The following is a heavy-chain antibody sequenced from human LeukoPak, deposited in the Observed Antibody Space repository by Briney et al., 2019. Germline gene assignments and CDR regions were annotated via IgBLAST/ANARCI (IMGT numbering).Heavy chain of an antibody. CDR2: IDGSGEDT. D-gene: IGHD2-2*01. J-gene: IGHJ4*02. CDR1: GFTFSSYA. CDR3: AKDRWYSSTGYFDS. V-gene: IGHV3-23*01. Sequence: PGGSLRLSCAASGFTFSSYAMSWVRQALGKGLEWVSGIDGSGEDTYYAESVKGRFSISRDKAKNTLYLQMNSLRDDDTAVYYCAKDRWYSSTGYFDSWGQGTLVTVSS.